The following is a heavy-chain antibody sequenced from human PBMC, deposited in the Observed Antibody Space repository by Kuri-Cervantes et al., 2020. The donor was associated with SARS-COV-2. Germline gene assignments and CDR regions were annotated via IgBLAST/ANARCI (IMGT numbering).Heavy chain of an antibody. Sequence: GSLRLSCTLSGGSVSSSPYSWGWIRQPPGKGLEWIGSIYHSGSTYYNPSLKSRVTISVDTSKNQFSLKLSSVTAADTAVYYCARGGAGYCSSTSCYLAFDIWGQGTMVTVSS. CDR3: ARGGAGYCSSTSCYLAFDI. J-gene: IGHJ3*02. CDR2: IYHSGST. D-gene: IGHD2-2*01. CDR1: GGSVSSSPYS. V-gene: IGHV4-39*07.